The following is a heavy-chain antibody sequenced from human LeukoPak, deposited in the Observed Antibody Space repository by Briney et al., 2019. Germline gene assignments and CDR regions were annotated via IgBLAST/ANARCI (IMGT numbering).Heavy chain of an antibody. D-gene: IGHD3-10*01. CDR3: ARPHSGSSPYWYFDL. V-gene: IGHV3-30*04. J-gene: IGHJ2*01. CDR2: ISYDGSNK. Sequence: GGSLRLSCAASGFTFSSYAMHWVRQAPGKGLEWVAVISYDGSNKYYADSVKGRFTISRDNSKNTLYLQMNSLRAEDTAMYYCARPHSGSSPYWYFDLWGRGTLVTVSS. CDR1: GFTFSSYA.